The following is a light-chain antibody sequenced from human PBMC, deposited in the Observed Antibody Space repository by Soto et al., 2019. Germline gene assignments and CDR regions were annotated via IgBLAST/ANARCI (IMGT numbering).Light chain of an antibody. CDR1: NIGSDT. J-gene: IGLJ1*01. V-gene: IGLV3-21*02. CDR3: LVWDSIGDNYV. CDR2: DDS. Sequence: SYELTQPPSVSVAPGETARITCGRNNIGSDTVHWYQQKPGQAPVVVVYDDSERPAGTPERISGSNSGDTATLTIRRVEAGDEADYYCLVWDSIGDNYVFGSGTKATVL.